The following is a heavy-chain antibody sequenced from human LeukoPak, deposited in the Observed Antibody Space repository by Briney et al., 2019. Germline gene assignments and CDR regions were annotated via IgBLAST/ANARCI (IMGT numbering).Heavy chain of an antibody. CDR3: ARAPFYFDSSNYPYFDY. Sequence: PGGSLRLSCAASGFTVSRSYISWVRQAPGKGLEWVSVIYTSGNTYYADSVKGRFTISRDNFKNTLYLQMNSLRAEDTAVYYCARAPFYFDSSNYPYFDYWGQGTLVTVSS. CDR2: IYTSGNT. V-gene: IGHV3-53*01. J-gene: IGHJ4*02. D-gene: IGHD3-22*01. CDR1: GFTVSRSY.